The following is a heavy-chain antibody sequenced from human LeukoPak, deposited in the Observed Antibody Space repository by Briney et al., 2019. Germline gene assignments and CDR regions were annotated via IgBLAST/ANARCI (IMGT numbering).Heavy chain of an antibody. CDR2: IWFDGSNK. CDR3: ARVEEQWLLRGDYYGMDV. J-gene: IGHJ6*02. CDR1: GLILSRYG. D-gene: IGHD6-19*01. Sequence: PGRSLRLSCALSGLILSRYGMHWVRQAPGKGLEWVAVIWFDGSNKYYADTVKGRFPISRDNSKNTLYLQMNSLRAEDTAVYYCARVEEQWLLRGDYYGMDVWGQGTTVTVSS. V-gene: IGHV3-33*01.